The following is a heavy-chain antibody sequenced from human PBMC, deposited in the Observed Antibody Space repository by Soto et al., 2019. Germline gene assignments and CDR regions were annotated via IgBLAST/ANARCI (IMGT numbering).Heavy chain of an antibody. CDR2: THYSGDT. J-gene: IGHJ4*02. D-gene: IGHD3-16*01. CDR3: ARGDSQVSSVFDY. Sequence: SETLSLPCTVSGGPFPNGGYYWSWIRQEPGKCLEWIGYTHYSGDTSYNPSLRSRVTISTDTSKTQFSLRLRSVTSADTAVYYCARGDSQVSSVFDYWGQGMLVTVSS. V-gene: IGHV4-31*02. CDR1: GGPFPNGGYY.